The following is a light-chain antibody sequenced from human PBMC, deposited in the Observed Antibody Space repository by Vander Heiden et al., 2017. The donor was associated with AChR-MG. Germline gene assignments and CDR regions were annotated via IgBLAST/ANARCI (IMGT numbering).Light chain of an antibody. CDR3: QQYGRSPTRWT. J-gene: IGKJ1*01. CDR2: AAS. Sequence: EIVLTQSPGTLSLSPGERATLSCRASQSVSSSYLAWYQQKPGQAPRLLIYAASSRATGIPDRFSGSGSGTDFTLTISRLEPEDFAVYYCQQYGRSPTRWTFGQGTKVEIK. CDR1: QSVSSSY. V-gene: IGKV3-20*01.